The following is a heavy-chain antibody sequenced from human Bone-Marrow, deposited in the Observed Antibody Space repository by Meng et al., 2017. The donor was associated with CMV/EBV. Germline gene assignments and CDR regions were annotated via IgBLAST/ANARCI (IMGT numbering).Heavy chain of an antibody. CDR2: ISGSGGST. D-gene: IGHD2-2*01. J-gene: IGHJ6*02. Sequence: GESLKISCAASGFTFSSYAMSWVRQAPGKGLEWVSAISGSGGSTYYADSVKGRFTISRDNSKNTLYLQMNSLRAEDTAVYYCARVIPAALYGMDVWGQGTTVTVSS. CDR1: GFTFSSYA. CDR3: ARVIPAALYGMDV. V-gene: IGHV3-23*01.